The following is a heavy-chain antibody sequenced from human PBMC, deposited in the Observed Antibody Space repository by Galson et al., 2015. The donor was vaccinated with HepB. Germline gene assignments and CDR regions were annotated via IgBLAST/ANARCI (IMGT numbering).Heavy chain of an antibody. CDR3: ARARLRVLEWSFQDDALDI. J-gene: IGHJ3*02. CDR1: GFTFSAYS. CDR2: MSSSLTTI. V-gene: IGHV3-48*02. D-gene: IGHD3-3*01. Sequence: SLRLSCAASGFTFSAYSMNWVRQAPGKGLEWISYMSSSLTTIYYSDAVEGRFTISRDNDKNSLFLQMDSLRDEDTAVYYCARARLRVLEWSFQDDALDIWGRGTTVIVSS.